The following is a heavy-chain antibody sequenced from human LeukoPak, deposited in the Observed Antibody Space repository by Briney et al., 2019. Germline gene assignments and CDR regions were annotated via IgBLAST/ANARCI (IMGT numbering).Heavy chain of an antibody. D-gene: IGHD1-14*01. CDR2: ISAYNGNT. Sequence: ASVKVSCKASGYTFTSYYMHWVRQAPGQGLEWMGWISAYNGNTNYAQKLQGRVTMTTDTSTSTAYMELRSLRSDDTAVYYCARNPPSGLLPYWYFDLWGRGTLVTVSS. CDR1: GYTFTSYY. CDR3: ARNPPSGLLPYWYFDL. V-gene: IGHV1-18*01. J-gene: IGHJ2*01.